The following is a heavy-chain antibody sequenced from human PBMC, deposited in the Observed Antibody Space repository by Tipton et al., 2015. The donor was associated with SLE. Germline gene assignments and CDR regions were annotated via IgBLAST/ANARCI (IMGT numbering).Heavy chain of an antibody. Sequence: TLSLTCTVSGGSISSHYWSWIRQPPGKGLEWIGEINHSGSTNYNPSLKSRVTISVDTSKNQFSLQLNSVTPEDTAVYYCARDRTNWGSPFDYWGQGTLVTVSS. CDR1: GGSISSHY. V-gene: IGHV4-34*01. CDR2: INHSGST. CDR3: ARDRTNWGSPFDY. J-gene: IGHJ4*02. D-gene: IGHD7-27*01.